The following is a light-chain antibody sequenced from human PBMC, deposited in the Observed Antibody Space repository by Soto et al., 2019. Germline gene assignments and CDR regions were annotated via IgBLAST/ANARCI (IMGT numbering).Light chain of an antibody. J-gene: IGKJ1*01. CDR1: ETVATN. Sequence: EVGMTQSPATLSVSPGERATLSCRASETVATNLAWYQQKPGQAPRLLISGASTRAAGISDRFRGSGSGTEFTLTISSLRSEDSAIYYCQQYFEWPPMTFGQGTKVDSK. CDR2: GAS. CDR3: QQYFEWPPMT. V-gene: IGKV3-15*01.